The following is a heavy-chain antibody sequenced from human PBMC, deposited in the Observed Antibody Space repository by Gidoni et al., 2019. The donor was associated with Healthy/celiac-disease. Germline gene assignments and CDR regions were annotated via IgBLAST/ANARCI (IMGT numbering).Heavy chain of an antibody. CDR1: GYTFTSYG. Sequence: QVQLVQSGAEVKKPGASVKVSCKASGYTFTSYGISWVRQAPGQGLAWLGWISAYNGNTNYAQKLQGRVTMTTDTSTSTAYMELRSLRSDDTAVYYCARVPTGYSSGWYQGGFDYWGQGTLVTVSS. CDR2: ISAYNGNT. J-gene: IGHJ4*02. D-gene: IGHD6-19*01. CDR3: ARVPTGYSSGWYQGGFDY. V-gene: IGHV1-18*01.